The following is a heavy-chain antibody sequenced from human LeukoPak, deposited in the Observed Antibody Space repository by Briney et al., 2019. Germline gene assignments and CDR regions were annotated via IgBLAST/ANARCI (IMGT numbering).Heavy chain of an antibody. CDR1: GFTFSSYA. CDR3: AKAGPDSSGFDY. Sequence: GGSLRLSCAASGFTFSSYAMSWVRQAPGKGLEWVSGISWNSGSIGYADSVKGRFTISRDNAKNSLYLQMNSLRAEDTALYYCAKAGPDSSGFDYWGQGTLVTVSS. J-gene: IGHJ4*02. V-gene: IGHV3-9*01. D-gene: IGHD3-22*01. CDR2: ISWNSGSI.